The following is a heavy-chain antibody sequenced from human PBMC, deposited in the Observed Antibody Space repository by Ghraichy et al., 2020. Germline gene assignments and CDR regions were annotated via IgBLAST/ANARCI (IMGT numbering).Heavy chain of an antibody. CDR2: AYYSGSN. D-gene: IGHD3-16*02. J-gene: IGHJ3*02. CDR1: GGSISSGAYY. CDR3: ARVPFTFGGVVVIPETFDI. Sequence: SETLSLTCTVSGGSISSGAYYWSWIRQHPGKGLEWIGYAYYSGSNYYNPSLKSRITVSFDTSKNRFSLKLSSVTAAETAVYYCARVPFTFGGVVVIPETFDIWGQGTMVTVSS. V-gene: IGHV4-31*03.